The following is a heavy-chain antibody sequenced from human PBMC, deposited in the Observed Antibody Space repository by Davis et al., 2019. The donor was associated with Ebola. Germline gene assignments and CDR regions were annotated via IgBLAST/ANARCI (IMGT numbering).Heavy chain of an antibody. Sequence: ASVKVSCKASGYTFTSYDINWVRQATGQGLEWMGWMNPNSGNTGYAQKFQGRVTMTRNTSISTAYMELSSLRSEDTAVYYCAKDSLWFGELLLYYYYGMDVWGQGTTVTVSS. D-gene: IGHD3-10*01. J-gene: IGHJ6*02. CDR2: MNPNSGNT. CDR3: AKDSLWFGELLLYYYYGMDV. CDR1: GYTFTSYD. V-gene: IGHV1-8*01.